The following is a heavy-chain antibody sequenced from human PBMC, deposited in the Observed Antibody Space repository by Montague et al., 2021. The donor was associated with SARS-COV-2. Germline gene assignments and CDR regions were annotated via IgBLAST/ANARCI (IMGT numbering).Heavy chain of an antibody. D-gene: IGHD3-16*01. CDR2: FDHSGDT. V-gene: IGHV4-59*11. CDR1: GGSISGHY. CDR3: AREFRIELWQTNWYFGL. Sequence: SETRSLTCSVSGGSISGHYWSWIRQPPGKGLEWIGNFDHSGDTKYNPSLKSRATISVDTSKNQFALRLHPVTAADTAVYYCAREFRIELWQTNWYFGLWGRGTLVTVSS. J-gene: IGHJ2*01.